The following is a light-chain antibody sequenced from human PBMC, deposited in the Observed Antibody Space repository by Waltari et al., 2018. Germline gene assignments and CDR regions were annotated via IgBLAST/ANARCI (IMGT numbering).Light chain of an antibody. CDR3: HQYYTPPSAT. CDR1: QSLLYSDYNRNY. CDR2: WVS. Sequence: DIVMTQSPDSLTVSLGERATINCKSSQSLLYSDYNRNYFAWYQQKPGQPPKFLISWVSVRESGVPDRFSGSGSGTDFTLTISSLQAEDVAVYYCHQYYTPPSATFGQGTKVEI. V-gene: IGKV4-1*01. J-gene: IGKJ1*01.